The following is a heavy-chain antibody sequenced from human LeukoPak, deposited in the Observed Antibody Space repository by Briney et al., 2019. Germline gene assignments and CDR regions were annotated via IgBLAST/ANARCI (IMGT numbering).Heavy chain of an antibody. CDR1: GGTFSSYA. CDR3: ARDGRKGGSGTLNWFDS. V-gene: IGHV1-69*05. Sequence: AASVKVSCKASGGTFSSYAISWVRQAPGQGLEWMGGIIPIFVTANYAQKFQGRVTITTDESTSTAYMELSSLRSEDTAVYYCARDGRKGGSGTLNWFDSWGQGTLVTASS. J-gene: IGHJ5*01. D-gene: IGHD3-10*01. CDR2: IIPIFVTA.